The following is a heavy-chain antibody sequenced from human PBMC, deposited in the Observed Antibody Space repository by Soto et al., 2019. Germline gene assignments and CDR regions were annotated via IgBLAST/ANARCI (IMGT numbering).Heavy chain of an antibody. J-gene: IGHJ3*02. V-gene: IGHV3-23*01. CDR3: ARRSPSWAFDI. CDR1: GFTFSNYA. Sequence: GGSLRLSCAVSGFTFSNYAMSWVRQAPGKGLEWVSAVSGSGSSTYYADSVKGRFTISRDNSKNTLYLQMNSLRAEDTAVYYCARRSPSWAFDIWGQGTMVTVSS. CDR2: VSGSGSST. D-gene: IGHD2-15*01.